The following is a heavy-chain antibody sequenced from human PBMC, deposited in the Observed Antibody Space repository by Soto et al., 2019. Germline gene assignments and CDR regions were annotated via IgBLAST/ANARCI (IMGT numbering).Heavy chain of an antibody. V-gene: IGHV4-30-2*01. CDR1: GGSISSGGYS. CDR2: IYHSGST. J-gene: IGHJ6*02. Sequence: SSETLSLTCAVSGGSISSGGYSWSWIRQPPGKGLEWIGYIYHSGSTYYNPSLKSRVTISVDRSKNQSSLKLSSVTAADTAVYYCARGGYYYYYGMDVWGQGTTVTVSS. CDR3: ARGGYYYYYGMDV.